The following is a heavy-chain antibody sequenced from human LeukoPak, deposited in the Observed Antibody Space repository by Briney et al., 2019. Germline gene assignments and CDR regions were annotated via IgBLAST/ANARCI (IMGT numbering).Heavy chain of an antibody. CDR3: VRDGSYYDSSGYYYLY. D-gene: IGHD3-22*01. Sequence: GASVKVSCKASGGTFSSYAISRVRQAPGQGLEWMGGITPMFGTANYAQKFQGRVTIIADESTSTAYMELSSLRSEDTAVYYCVRDGSYYDSSGYYYLYWGQGTLVTVSS. J-gene: IGHJ4*02. CDR2: ITPMFGTA. V-gene: IGHV1-69*13. CDR1: GGTFSSYA.